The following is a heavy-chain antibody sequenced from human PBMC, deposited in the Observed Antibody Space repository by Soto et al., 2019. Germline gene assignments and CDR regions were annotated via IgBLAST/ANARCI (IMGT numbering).Heavy chain of an antibody. CDR3: ASGGSGSYYSESDY. CDR2: IWYDGSNK. CDR1: GFTFRSHG. D-gene: IGHD3-10*01. J-gene: IGHJ4*02. V-gene: IGHV3-33*01. Sequence: GGSLRLSCAASGFTFRSHGRHWVRQAPGKGLEWVAVIWYDGSNKYYADSVKGRFTISRDNSKNTLYLQMNSLRAEDTAVYYCASGGSGSYYSESDYWGQGTLVTVSS.